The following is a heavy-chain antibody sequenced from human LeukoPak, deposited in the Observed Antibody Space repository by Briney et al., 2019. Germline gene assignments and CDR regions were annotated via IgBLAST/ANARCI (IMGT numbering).Heavy chain of an antibody. CDR1: GYTFTSYG. V-gene: IGHV1-18*01. J-gene: IGHJ6*03. D-gene: IGHD2-15*01. Sequence: ASVKVSCKASGYTFTSYGISWVRQAPGQGLEWMGWISAYNGNTNYAQKLQGRVTMTTDTSTSTAYMELRSLRSDDTAVYYCARGYCSGGSCYYYYMDVWGKGTTVTISS. CDR2: ISAYNGNT. CDR3: ARGYCSGGSCYYYYMDV.